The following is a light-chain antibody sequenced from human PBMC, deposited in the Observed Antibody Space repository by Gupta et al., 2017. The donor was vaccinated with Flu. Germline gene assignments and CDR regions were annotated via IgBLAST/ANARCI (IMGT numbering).Light chain of an antibody. Sequence: SFILTQPPSVSVAPGQTASIACGGNNIGSETVHWYQQKPGQAPVLVLYDDDFRPSGIPERFSGSNSGNTATLTIRRVEAGDEADYYCQVWDTASDHVLFGAGTTLTVV. CDR1: NIGSET. V-gene: IGLV3-21*02. CDR3: QVWDTASDHVL. CDR2: DDD. J-gene: IGLJ3*02.